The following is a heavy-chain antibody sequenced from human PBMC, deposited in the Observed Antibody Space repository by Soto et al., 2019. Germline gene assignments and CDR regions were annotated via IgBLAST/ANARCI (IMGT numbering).Heavy chain of an antibody. CDR3: ARDRPALLLTYYGMDV. Sequence: GASVKVSCTASGGTFSSYAISWVRQAPGQGLEWMGGIIPIFGTANYAQKFQGRVTITADESTSTAYMELSSLRSEDTAVYYCARDRPALLLTYYGMDVWGQGTTVTVSS. D-gene: IGHD2-15*01. CDR1: GGTFSSYA. V-gene: IGHV1-69*13. J-gene: IGHJ6*02. CDR2: IIPIFGTA.